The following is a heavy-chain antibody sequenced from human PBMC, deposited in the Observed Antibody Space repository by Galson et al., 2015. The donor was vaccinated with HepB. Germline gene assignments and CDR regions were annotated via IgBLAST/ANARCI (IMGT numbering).Heavy chain of an antibody. CDR3: AIGGSGSYYTPDWYFDL. CDR1: GYTFTSYA. J-gene: IGHJ2*01. Sequence: SVKVSCKASGYTFTSYAMNWVRQTPGQGLEWMGWINTNTGNPTYAQGFTGRFVFSLDTSVSTAYLQISSLKAEDTAVYYCAIGGSGSYYTPDWYFDLWGRGNLVTVSS. CDR2: INTNTGNP. D-gene: IGHD3-10*01. V-gene: IGHV7-4-1*02.